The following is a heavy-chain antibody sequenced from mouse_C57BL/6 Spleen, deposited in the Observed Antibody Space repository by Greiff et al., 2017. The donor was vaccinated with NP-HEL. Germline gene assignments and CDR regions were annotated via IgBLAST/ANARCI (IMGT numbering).Heavy chain of an antibody. V-gene: IGHV3-8*01. CDR3: ARREDYYGSHWYFDV. J-gene: IGHJ1*03. CDR1: GYSITSDY. CDR2: ISYSGST. Sequence: EVQLQQSGPGLAKPSQTLSLTCSVTGYSITSDYWNWIRKFPGNKLEYMGYISYSGSTYYNPSLKSRISITRDTSKNQYHLQLNSVTTEDTATYYCARREDYYGSHWYFDVWGTGTTVTVSS. D-gene: IGHD1-1*01.